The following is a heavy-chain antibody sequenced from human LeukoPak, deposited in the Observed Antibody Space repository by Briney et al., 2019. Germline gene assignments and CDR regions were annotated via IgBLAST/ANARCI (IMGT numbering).Heavy chain of an antibody. Sequence: PGGFLRLSCAASGFTFSSYAMSWVRQAPGKGLEWVSAISGSGGSTYYADSVKGRFTISRDNSKNTLYLQMNSLRAEDTAVYYCAKDQSGGYDSVPHYWGQGTLVTVSS. J-gene: IGHJ4*02. V-gene: IGHV3-23*01. CDR1: GFTFSSYA. CDR3: AKDQSGGYDSVPHY. CDR2: ISGSGGST. D-gene: IGHD5-12*01.